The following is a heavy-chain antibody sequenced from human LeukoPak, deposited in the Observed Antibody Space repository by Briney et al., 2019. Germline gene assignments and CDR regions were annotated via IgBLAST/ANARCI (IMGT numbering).Heavy chain of an antibody. CDR3: ARDFSGSDPPYYYYYYYMDV. CDR2: IYYSGST. Sequence: PSETLSLTCTVSGGSISSYYGSWIRQPPGKGLEWIGYIYYSGSTNYNPSLKSRVTISVDTSKNQFSLKLSSVTAADTAVYYCARDFSGSDPPYYYYYYYMDVWGKGTTVTVSS. J-gene: IGHJ6*03. CDR1: GGSISSYY. D-gene: IGHD1-26*01. V-gene: IGHV4-59*01.